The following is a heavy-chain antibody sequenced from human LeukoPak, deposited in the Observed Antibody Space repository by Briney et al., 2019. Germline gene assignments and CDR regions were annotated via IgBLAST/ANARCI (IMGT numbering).Heavy chain of an antibody. V-gene: IGHV3-23*01. CDR2: NRGSGGAT. D-gene: IGHD1-26*01. CDR1: VFTFSSYA. CDR3: ATRGNYRSFDY. J-gene: IGHJ4*02. Sequence: GGSLRLSCAASVFTFSSYAVSGVREGPGKGRECVSGNRGSGGATVYADSVRGRFTISRDNPRNTLYLQMNSLSTEATAVYYCATRGNYRSFDYWGQGTLGTVSP.